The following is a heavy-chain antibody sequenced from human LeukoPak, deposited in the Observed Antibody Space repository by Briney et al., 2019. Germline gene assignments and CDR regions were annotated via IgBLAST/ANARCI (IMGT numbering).Heavy chain of an antibody. V-gene: IGHV3-53*04. J-gene: IGHJ4*02. Sequence: HPGGSLRLSYAASGFTFSSYAMSWVRQAPGKGLEWVSVIYSGGSTYYADSVKGRFTISRHNSKNTLYLQMNSLRAEDTAVYYCARDRTFDYWGQGTLVTVSS. CDR2: IYSGGST. CDR1: GFTFSSYA. CDR3: ARDRTFDY.